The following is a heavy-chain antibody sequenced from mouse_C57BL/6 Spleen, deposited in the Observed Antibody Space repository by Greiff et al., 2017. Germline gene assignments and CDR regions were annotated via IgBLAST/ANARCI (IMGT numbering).Heavy chain of an antibody. D-gene: IGHD1-1*01. V-gene: IGHV5-9*01. CDR1: GFTFSSYP. J-gene: IGHJ1*03. Sequence: EVQGVESGGGLVKPGGSLKLSCAASGFTFSSYPMSWVRQTPEKRLEWVATISGGGGNTYYTDSVKGRFTFARDNAKNTLYLQMSSLRSEGTALYDGARRPPHYYGSSNWDFEVWGTGTTVTVSS. CDR2: ISGGGGNT. CDR3: ARRPPHYYGSSNWDFEV.